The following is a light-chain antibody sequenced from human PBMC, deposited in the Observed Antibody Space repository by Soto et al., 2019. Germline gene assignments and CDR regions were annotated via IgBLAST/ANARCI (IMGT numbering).Light chain of an antibody. Sequence: QSVLTQPPSASGTPGQRVTISCSGGSSNIGSNTVNWYQQLPGTAPKLLIYSNNHRPSGVPDRFSGSKSGTSASLAISGLQSEDEADYYCAAWDVSLNGVVFGGGTKLTVL. CDR3: AAWDVSLNGVV. V-gene: IGLV1-44*01. CDR2: SNN. J-gene: IGLJ2*01. CDR1: SSNIGSNT.